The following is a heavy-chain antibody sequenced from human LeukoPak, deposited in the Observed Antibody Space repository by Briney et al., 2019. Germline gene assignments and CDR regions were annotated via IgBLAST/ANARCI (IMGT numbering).Heavy chain of an antibody. CDR3: ARGPYYDILTGSQNWFDP. J-gene: IGHJ5*02. V-gene: IGHV4-4*07. Sequence: PSETLSLTCTVSGGSVSSYYWGWIRQPAGKGLEWIGRIYTSGSTNYNPSLKSRVTMSVDTSKNQFSLKLSSVTAADTAVYYCARGPYYDILTGSQNWFDPWGQGTLVTVSS. CDR1: GGSVSSYY. D-gene: IGHD3-9*01. CDR2: IYTSGST.